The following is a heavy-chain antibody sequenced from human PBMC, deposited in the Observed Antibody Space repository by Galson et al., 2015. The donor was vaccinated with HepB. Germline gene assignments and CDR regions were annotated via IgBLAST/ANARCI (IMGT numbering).Heavy chain of an antibody. CDR3: ARREYSSSWGPRAFDI. CDR1: GGSISSSSYY. D-gene: IGHD6-13*01. V-gene: IGHV4-39*01. J-gene: IGHJ3*02. CDR2: IYYSGST. Sequence: SETLSLTCTVSGGSISSSSYYWGWIRQPPGKGLEWIGSIYYSGSTYYNPSLKSRVTISVDTSKNQFSLKLSSVTAADTAVYYCARREYSSSWGPRAFDIWGQGTMVTVSS.